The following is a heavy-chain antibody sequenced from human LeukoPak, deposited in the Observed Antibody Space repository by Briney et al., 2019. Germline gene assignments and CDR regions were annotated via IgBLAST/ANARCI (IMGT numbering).Heavy chain of an antibody. CDR3: ARRGYDSSGYDY. Sequence: PSETLSLTCTVSGGSISNYHWSWIRQPLGKGLEWTGNIYTSGSTKYNPSLKSRVTISVDTSKNQFSLRLSSVTAADTAVYYCARRGYDSSGYDYWGQGALVTVSS. V-gene: IGHV4-4*09. CDR2: IYTSGST. J-gene: IGHJ4*02. CDR1: GGSISNYH. D-gene: IGHD3-22*01.